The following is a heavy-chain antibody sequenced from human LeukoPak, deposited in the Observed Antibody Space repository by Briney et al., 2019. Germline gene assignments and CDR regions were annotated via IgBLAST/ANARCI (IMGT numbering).Heavy chain of an antibody. V-gene: IGHV4-30-4*01. Sequence: SQTLSLNCTISGGSVSSGDYYWSWIRQPPGKGLEWIGYIYYSGSTYYNPSLKSRVTISVDTSKNQFSLKLSSVTAADTAVYYCARGWDDYGDWAFDPWGQGTLVTVSS. D-gene: IGHD4-17*01. CDR2: IYYSGST. CDR3: ARGWDDYGDWAFDP. J-gene: IGHJ5*02. CDR1: GGSVSSGDYY.